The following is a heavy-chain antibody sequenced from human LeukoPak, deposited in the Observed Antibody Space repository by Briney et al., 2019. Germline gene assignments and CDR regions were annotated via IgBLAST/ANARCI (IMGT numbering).Heavy chain of an antibody. J-gene: IGHJ6*02. V-gene: IGHV1-8*01. CDR2: MNPNSGNT. Sequence: ASVKASCKASGYTFTSYDINWVRQATGQGLEWMGWMNPNSGNTGYAQKFQGRVTMTRNTSISTAYMELSSLRSEDTAVYYCARAGELGYCSGGSCSDHYYYYYGMDVWGQGTTVTVSS. CDR1: GYTFTSYD. D-gene: IGHD2-15*01. CDR3: ARAGELGYCSGGSCSDHYYYYYGMDV.